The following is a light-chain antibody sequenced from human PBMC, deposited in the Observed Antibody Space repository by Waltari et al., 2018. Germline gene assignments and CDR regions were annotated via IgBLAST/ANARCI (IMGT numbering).Light chain of an antibody. V-gene: IGKV1-39*01. Sequence: DIQMTQSPSSLSASVGDRVTITCRASQNIDGFLHWYQHNPGKAPKLLIYAASTLQSGVSSRFTGSGSGTYFTLSTTSLQPEDVATYYCQRSYSTPLYSFGQGTKLEIK. J-gene: IGKJ2*01. CDR1: QNIDGF. CDR3: QRSYSTPLYS. CDR2: AAS.